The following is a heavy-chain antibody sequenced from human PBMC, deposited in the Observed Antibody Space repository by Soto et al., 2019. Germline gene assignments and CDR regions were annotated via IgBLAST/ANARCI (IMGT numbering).Heavy chain of an antibody. V-gene: IGHV3-23*01. CDR1: GFTFSSYA. Sequence: GGSLRLSCAASGFTFSSYAMSWVRQAPGKGLEWVSAISGSGGSTYYADSVKGRFTISRDNSKNTLYLQMNSLRAEDTAVYYCAQELAPDSSGYSEFGFDIWGQGTMVTVSS. J-gene: IGHJ3*02. CDR3: AQELAPDSSGYSEFGFDI. CDR2: ISGSGGST. D-gene: IGHD3-22*01.